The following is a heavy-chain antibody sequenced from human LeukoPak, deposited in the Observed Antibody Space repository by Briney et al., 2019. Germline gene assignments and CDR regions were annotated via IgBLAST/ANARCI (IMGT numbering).Heavy chain of an antibody. CDR1: GGSGGSISSSNY. J-gene: IGHJ6*03. CDR2: IYYSGST. V-gene: IGHV4-4*02. Sequence: SGTLSLTCAVSGGSGGSISSSNYWSWVRQPPGKGLEWIGYIYYSGSTNYNPSLKSRVTISVDTSKNQFSLKLSSVTAADTAVYYCARNSAAAGTAHYYYYYMDVWGKGTTVTVSS. CDR3: ARNSAAAGTAHYYYYYMDV. D-gene: IGHD6-13*01.